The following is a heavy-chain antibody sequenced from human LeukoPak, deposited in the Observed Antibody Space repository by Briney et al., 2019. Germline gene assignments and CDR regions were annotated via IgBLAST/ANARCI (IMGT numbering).Heavy chain of an antibody. CDR3: ARQGYSSSWYIYFDY. Sequence: SETLSLTCAVYGGSFSGYYWSWIRQPPGKGLEWIGEINHSGSTNYNPSLKSRVTISVDTSKNQFSLKLSSVTAADTAAYYCARQGYSSSWYIYFDYWGQGTLVTVSS. V-gene: IGHV4-34*01. D-gene: IGHD6-13*01. J-gene: IGHJ4*02. CDR1: GGSFSGYY. CDR2: INHSGST.